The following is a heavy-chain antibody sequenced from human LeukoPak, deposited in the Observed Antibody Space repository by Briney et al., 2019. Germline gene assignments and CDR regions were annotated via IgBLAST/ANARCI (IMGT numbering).Heavy chain of an antibody. CDR1: SGSINSYW. CDR3: ARAGYTISSYRFDY. CDR2: IYTTGMT. J-gene: IGHJ4*02. D-gene: IGHD3-16*02. V-gene: IGHV4-4*07. Sequence: KASETLSLTCSVSSGSINSYWWSWIRQPAGKGLEFIGRIYTTGMTNYNPSLKSRVSMSVDTSKNQFSLELRPVTAADTAVYFCARAGYTISSYRFDYWGQGALVTVSS.